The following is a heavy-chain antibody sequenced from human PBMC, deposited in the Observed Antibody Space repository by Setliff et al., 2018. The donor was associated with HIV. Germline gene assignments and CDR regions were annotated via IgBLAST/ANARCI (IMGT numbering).Heavy chain of an antibody. V-gene: IGHV3-30*02. CDR3: AKGYSYYYYMDV. Sequence: SLRLSCAASGFTFSSYGMHWVRQAPGKGLEWVAFIRYDGSNKYYADSVKGRFTISRDNSKNTLYLQMNSLRAEDTAVYYCAKGYSYYYYMDVWGKGTTVTVSS. J-gene: IGHJ6*03. CDR1: GFTFSSYG. D-gene: IGHD5-12*01. CDR2: IRYDGSNK.